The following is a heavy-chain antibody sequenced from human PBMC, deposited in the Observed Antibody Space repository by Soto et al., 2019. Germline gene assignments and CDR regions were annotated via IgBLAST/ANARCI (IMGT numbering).Heavy chain of an antibody. CDR3: GYDFWSGYYSVGQTSGMDV. CDR1: GFTFSGSA. J-gene: IGHJ6*02. Sequence: EVQLVESGGGLVQPGGPLKLSCAASGFTFSGSAIHWVRQASGKGLEWVGRIRDKVNKYATAYAASVTGRFTISRDVSKNMAYLQMNSLKTDDTAVYYCGYDFWSGYYSVGQTSGMDVWGQGTTVTVSS. D-gene: IGHD3-3*01. CDR2: IRDKVNKYAT. V-gene: IGHV3-73*02.